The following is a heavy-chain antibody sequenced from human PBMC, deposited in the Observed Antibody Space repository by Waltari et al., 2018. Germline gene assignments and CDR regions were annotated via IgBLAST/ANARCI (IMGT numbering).Heavy chain of an antibody. CDR1: GYTLTELS. CDR3: ATLSDFWSGHAFDI. J-gene: IGHJ3*02. V-gene: IGHV1-24*01. Sequence: VQLVQSGAEVKKPGASVKVSCKVSGYTLTELSIHWVLQAPGKGLEWMGGFDPEDGETIYAQKFQGRVTMTEDTSTDTAYMELSSLRSEDTAVYYCATLSDFWSGHAFDIWGQGTMVTVSS. CDR2: FDPEDGET. D-gene: IGHD3-3*01.